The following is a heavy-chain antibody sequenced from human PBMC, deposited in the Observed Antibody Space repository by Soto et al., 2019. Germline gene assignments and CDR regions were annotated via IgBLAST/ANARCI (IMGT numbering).Heavy chain of an antibody. CDR1: GGSFSGYY. Sequence: SETLSLTCAVYGGSFSGYYWSWIRQPPGKGLEWIGEINHSGSTNYNPSLKSRVTISVDTSKNQFSLKLGSVTAADTAVYYCARVLGEAAARMDWFDPWGQGTLVTVSS. V-gene: IGHV4-34*01. CDR2: INHSGST. CDR3: ARVLGEAAARMDWFDP. D-gene: IGHD2-15*01. J-gene: IGHJ5*02.